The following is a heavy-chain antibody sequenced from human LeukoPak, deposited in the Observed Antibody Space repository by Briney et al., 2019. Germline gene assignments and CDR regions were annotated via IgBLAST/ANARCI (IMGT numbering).Heavy chain of an antibody. CDR2: IYPGDSDT. Sequence: NLGESLKISCKGSGYSFTTYWIGWVRQMPGKGLEWMGIIYPGDSDTRYSPSFQGQVTISADKSISTAYLQWSSLKASDTAIYYCARHFSYSSGLDAFDIWGQGTMVTVSS. CDR3: ARHFSYSSGLDAFDI. J-gene: IGHJ3*02. CDR1: GYSFTTYW. V-gene: IGHV5-51*01. D-gene: IGHD6-19*01.